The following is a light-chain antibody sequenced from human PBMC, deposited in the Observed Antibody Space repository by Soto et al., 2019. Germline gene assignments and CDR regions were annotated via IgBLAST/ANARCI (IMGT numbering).Light chain of an antibody. CDR2: DVS. CDR3: QQYSNWPLT. V-gene: IGKV3-15*01. Sequence: EIVMTQSPVALSVSPGERATLSCRASQSVSSALAWYQQKPGQAPRLLVYDVSTRAPGIPARFSASGSETEFTLTISSLQSEDFAVYYCQQYSNWPLTFGGGTKVEIK. CDR1: QSVSSA. J-gene: IGKJ4*01.